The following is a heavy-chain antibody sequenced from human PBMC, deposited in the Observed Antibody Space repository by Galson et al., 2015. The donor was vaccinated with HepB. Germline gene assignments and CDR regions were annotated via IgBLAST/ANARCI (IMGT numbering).Heavy chain of an antibody. V-gene: IGHV3-48*01. CDR3: TRSGTSSRGAFDI. D-gene: IGHD1-14*01. CDR1: GFTFSSYS. CDR2: ISSGSSTI. Sequence: SLRLSCAASGFTFSSYSLNWVRQAPGKGPEWVSYISSGSSTIYYADSVKGRFTISRDNAKNSLYLQMNSLRAEDTAKYYCTRSGTSSRGAFDIWGQGTIVTVSS. J-gene: IGHJ3*02.